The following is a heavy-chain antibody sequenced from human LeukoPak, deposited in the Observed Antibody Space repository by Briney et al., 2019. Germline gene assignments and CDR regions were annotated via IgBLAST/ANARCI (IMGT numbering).Heavy chain of an antibody. CDR3: ARHGIVVVTSGAFGI. J-gene: IGHJ3*02. CDR2: ISAYNGNT. Sequence: ASVKVSCKASGYTFTSYGISWVRQAPGQGLEWMGWISAYNGNTNYAQKLQGRVTMTTDTSTSTAYMELKSLRSDDTAVYYCARHGIVVVTSGAFGIWGQGTMVTVSS. V-gene: IGHV1-18*01. CDR1: GYTFTSYG. D-gene: IGHD2-21*02.